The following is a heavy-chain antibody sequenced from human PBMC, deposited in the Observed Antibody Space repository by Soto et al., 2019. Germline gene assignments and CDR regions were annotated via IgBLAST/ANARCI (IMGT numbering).Heavy chain of an antibody. J-gene: IGHJ4*02. V-gene: IGHV1-3*01. CDR1: GYTFTSYA. CDR2: INAGNGNT. D-gene: IGHD6-19*01. CDR3: ASGFVAGTFFDY. Sequence: QVQLVQSGAEVKKPGASVKVSCKASGYTFTSYAMHWVRQAPGQRLEWMGWINAGNGNTKYSQKFQGRVTITRDTSANTAYMELSSLRSEDTAVYYCASGFVAGTFFDYWGQGTLVTVSS.